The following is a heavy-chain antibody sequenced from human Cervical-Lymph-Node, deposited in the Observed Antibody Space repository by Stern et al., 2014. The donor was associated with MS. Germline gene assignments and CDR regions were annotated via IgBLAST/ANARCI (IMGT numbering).Heavy chain of an antibody. CDR3: ARDQFTTSLDV. CDR1: GGSVSSDNYY. J-gene: IGHJ6*02. V-gene: IGHV4-31*03. D-gene: IGHD2-2*01. CDR2: IYYSGTT. Sequence: QVQLQESGPGLVKPSQTLSLTCTVSGGSVSSDNYYWTWIRQHPGKGLEWIGHIYYSGTTYYHPSPKSRVSISIDTSKNQFSLNLNSVTAADTAMYYCARDQFTTSLDVWGQGTTVTVSS.